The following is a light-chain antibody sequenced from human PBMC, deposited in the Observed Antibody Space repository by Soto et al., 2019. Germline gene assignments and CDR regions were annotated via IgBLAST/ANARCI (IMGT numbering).Light chain of an antibody. CDR2: AAS. J-gene: IGKJ4*01. Sequence: IQFTRSPAALSASVGDSVTITCRASQGISRYLSWYQQKPVRAPKLLISAASTLQSGVPARFSGSGSGTDFTLSITSLQPEDFATYYCQQLNTYPVTFGGGTKVDIK. V-gene: IGKV1-9*01. CDR3: QQLNTYPVT. CDR1: QGISRY.